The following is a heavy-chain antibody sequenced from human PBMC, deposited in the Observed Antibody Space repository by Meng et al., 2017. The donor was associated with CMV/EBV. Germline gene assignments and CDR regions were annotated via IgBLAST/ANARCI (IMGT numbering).Heavy chain of an antibody. CDR3: ARGGLRGFDY. D-gene: IGHD4-17*01. V-gene: IGHV2-5*02. J-gene: IGHJ4*02. CDR1: GFSLSTRGVD. CDR2: IYWDVDK. Sequence: PCKESRPTLVNPPQTLSLICTFVGFSLSTRGVDVCGMRWPPGNALELLALIYWDVDKRYSPSLKSRLTNTKDTSKNQVVLTMTNMDPVDTATYYCARGGLRGFDYWGQGTLVTVSS.